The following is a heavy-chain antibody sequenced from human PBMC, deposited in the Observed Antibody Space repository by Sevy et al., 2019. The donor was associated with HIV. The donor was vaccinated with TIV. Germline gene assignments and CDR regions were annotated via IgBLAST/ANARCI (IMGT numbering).Heavy chain of an antibody. V-gene: IGHV3-11*01. CDR1: GFTFSDYY. CDR3: ARDTTTTFFYDY. CDR2: ISSSGSTI. D-gene: IGHD1-1*01. Sequence: GGSLRLSCAASGFTFSDYYMSWIRQAPGKGLEWVSYISSSGSTIYYADSVKGRFTISRDNAKNSLYLQMNSLRAEDTAVCYCARDTTTTFFYDYWGQGTLVTVSS. J-gene: IGHJ4*02.